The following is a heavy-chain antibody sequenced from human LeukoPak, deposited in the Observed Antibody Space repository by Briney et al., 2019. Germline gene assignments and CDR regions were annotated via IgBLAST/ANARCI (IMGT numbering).Heavy chain of an antibody. V-gene: IGHV4-30-2*03. CDR3: ARRRAATIDY. Sequence: SQTLSLTCAVSGGSISSGGYSWSWIRQPPGKGLEWIGYIYHSGSTYYNPSLKSRVTISVDTSKNQFSLKLSSVTAADTAVYYCARRRAATIDYWGQGTLVTVSS. D-gene: IGHD6-25*01. CDR2: IYHSGST. J-gene: IGHJ4*02. CDR1: GGSISSGGYS.